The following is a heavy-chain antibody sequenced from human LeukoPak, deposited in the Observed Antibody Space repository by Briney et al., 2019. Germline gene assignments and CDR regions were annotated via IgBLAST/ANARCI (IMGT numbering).Heavy chain of an antibody. CDR3: AREQLVGTYYFDY. V-gene: IGHV1-46*01. CDR1: GYTFTSYY. D-gene: IGHD6-6*01. J-gene: IGHJ4*02. CDR2: LSPSGGST. Sequence: ASVKVSCKASGYTFTSYYMHWVRQAPGQGLEWMGILSPSGGSTSYAQKFQGRVTITRDTSTSTVYMELSSLRSDDTAVYYCAREQLVGTYYFDYWGQGTLVAVSS.